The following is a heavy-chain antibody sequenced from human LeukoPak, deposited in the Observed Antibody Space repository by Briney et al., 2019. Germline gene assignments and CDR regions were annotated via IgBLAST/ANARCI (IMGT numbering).Heavy chain of an antibody. CDR2: ISGSGGST. CDR3: AKLSRSIAARPPFDY. Sequence: GGSLRLSCAASGFTFSSYAMSWVRQAPGKGLEWVSAISGSGGSTYYADSVKGRFTISRDNSKNTLYLQMNSLRAEDTAAYYCAKLSRSIAARPPFDYWGQGTLVTVSS. J-gene: IGHJ4*02. CDR1: GFTFSSYA. V-gene: IGHV3-23*01. D-gene: IGHD6-6*01.